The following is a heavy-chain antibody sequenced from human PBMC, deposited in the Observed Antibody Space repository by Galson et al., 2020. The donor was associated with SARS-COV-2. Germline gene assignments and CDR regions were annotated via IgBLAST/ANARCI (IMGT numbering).Heavy chain of an antibody. CDR2: IWYDGSNK. V-gene: IGHV3-33*01. D-gene: IGHD6-13*01. CDR1: GFTFSSYG. J-gene: IGHJ6*02. CDR3: ARDLAAAGTVYYYYGMDV. Sequence: GGSLRLSCAASGFTFSSYGMHWVRQAPGKGLEWVAVIWYDGSNKYYADSVKGRFTISRDNSKNTLYLQMNSLRAEDTAVYYCARDLAAAGTVYYYYGMDVWGQGTTVTVSS.